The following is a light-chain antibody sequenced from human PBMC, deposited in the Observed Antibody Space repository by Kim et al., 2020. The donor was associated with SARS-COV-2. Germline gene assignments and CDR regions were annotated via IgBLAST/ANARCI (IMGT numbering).Light chain of an antibody. Sequence: QSLTISCTGTSVDIGIYDLVSWYQQHPGKAPKLMIYEATMRPSGISNRFSGSKSGNTASLTISGLQAEDEADYYCCSYAGSTTNYVFGTGTKVTVL. CDR3: CSYAGSTTNYV. CDR2: EAT. CDR1: SVDIGIYDL. V-gene: IGLV2-23*01. J-gene: IGLJ1*01.